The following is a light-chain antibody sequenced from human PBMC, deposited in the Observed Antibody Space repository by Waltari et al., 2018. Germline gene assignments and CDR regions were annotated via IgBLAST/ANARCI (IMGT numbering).Light chain of an antibody. CDR1: QSVGTY. V-gene: IGKV3-11*01. CDR3: QQRRNWPLT. J-gene: IGKJ4*01. CDR2: DAS. Sequence: EIVLTQSPDILSFSPGERATISCRASQSVGTYLAWYQQPPGQSPRLLIYDASYRATGIPARFSGSGSETDFTLPISSLQPEDFAVYYCQQRRNWPLTFGGGTRVQI.